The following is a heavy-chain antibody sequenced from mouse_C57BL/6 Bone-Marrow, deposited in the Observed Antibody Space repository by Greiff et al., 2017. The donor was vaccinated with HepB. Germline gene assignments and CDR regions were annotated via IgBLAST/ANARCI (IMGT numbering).Heavy chain of an antibody. V-gene: IGHV3-8*01. Sequence: EVQLKESGPGLAKPSQTLSLTCSVTGYSITSDYWNWIRKFPGNKLEYMGYISYSGSTYYNPSLKSRISITRDTSKNQYYLQLNSVTTEDTATYYGARSNGDGGGYFDVWGTGTTVTVSS. CDR2: ISYSGST. D-gene: IGHD4-1*01. CDR1: GYSITSDY. CDR3: ARSNGDGGGYFDV. J-gene: IGHJ1*03.